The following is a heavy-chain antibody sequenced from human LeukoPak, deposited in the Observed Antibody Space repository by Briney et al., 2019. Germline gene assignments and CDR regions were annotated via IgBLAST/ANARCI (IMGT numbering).Heavy chain of an antibody. D-gene: IGHD3-10*01. Sequence: PGGSLRLSCTASGFTVSGNYMNWVRQAPGKGLEWVSVIYTDGNICYADSVRGRFTISKDNSKNTVDLLMNSVRAEDTALYFCAKGKFGDPLNYWGQGTLVTVSS. J-gene: IGHJ4*02. CDR3: AKGKFGDPLNY. CDR1: GFTVSGNY. V-gene: IGHV3-53*01. CDR2: IYTDGNI.